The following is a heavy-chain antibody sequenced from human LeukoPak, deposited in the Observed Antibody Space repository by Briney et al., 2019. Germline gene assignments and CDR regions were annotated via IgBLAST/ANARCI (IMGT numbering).Heavy chain of an antibody. CDR2: IYSSGNT. Sequence: SETLSLTCAVSGASISSSNYYWGWVRQSPGKGLEWIGNIYSSGNTYYNASLKSRVTMYIDTSKNQFSLKLSSVTAADTAMYYCARSSTFNYYDSSGYYVSDYWGQGTLVTASS. J-gene: IGHJ4*02. V-gene: IGHV4-39*01. D-gene: IGHD3-22*01. CDR3: ARSSTFNYYDSSGYYVSDY. CDR1: GASISSSNYY.